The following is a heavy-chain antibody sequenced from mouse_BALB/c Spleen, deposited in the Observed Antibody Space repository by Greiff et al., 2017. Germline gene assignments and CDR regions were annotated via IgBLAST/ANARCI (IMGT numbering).Heavy chain of an antibody. CDR2: ILPGSGST. V-gene: IGHV1-9*01. J-gene: IGHJ2*01. CDR3: ARRGYRFLFDY. D-gene: IGHD2-14*01. CDR1: GYTFSSYW. Sequence: VKLMESGAELMKPGASVKISCKATGYTFSSYWIEWVKQRPGHGLEWIGEILPGSGSTNYNEKFKGKATFTADTSSNTAYMQLSSLTSEDSAVYYCARRGYRFLFDYWGQGTTLTVSS.